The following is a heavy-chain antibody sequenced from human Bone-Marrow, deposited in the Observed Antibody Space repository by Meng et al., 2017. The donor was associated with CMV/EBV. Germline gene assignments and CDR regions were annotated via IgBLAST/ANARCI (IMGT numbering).Heavy chain of an antibody. D-gene: IGHD1-7*01. CDR1: GFTFSNYW. Sequence: GGSLRLSCAASGFTFSNYWMHWVRQAPGKGLIWVSRINTDGSSTNYADSGKGRFTISRDNVKSTLYLQMNSLRAEDTAVYYCARAFTGTRNAFDIWGQGTMVTVSS. CDR3: ARAFTGTRNAFDI. CDR2: INTDGSST. V-gene: IGHV3-74*01. J-gene: IGHJ3*02.